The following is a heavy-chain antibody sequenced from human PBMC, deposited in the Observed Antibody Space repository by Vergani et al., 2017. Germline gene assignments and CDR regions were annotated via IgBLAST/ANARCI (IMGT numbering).Heavy chain of an antibody. V-gene: IGHV3-15*01. CDR1: GFTFSSAW. CDR3: APQTKGELRYDFDY. Sequence: EVQLVESGGGLVQPGGSLRLSCAASGFTFSSAWMSWVRQAPGKGLEWVARIRPKTDGETTDYAAPVKGRFTFSRDDSKNTLYMQMHSLKTEDTAVYYCAPQTKGELRYDFDYWCRETLVAVAS. D-gene: IGHD3-9*01. J-gene: IGHJ4*02. CDR2: IRPKTDGETT.